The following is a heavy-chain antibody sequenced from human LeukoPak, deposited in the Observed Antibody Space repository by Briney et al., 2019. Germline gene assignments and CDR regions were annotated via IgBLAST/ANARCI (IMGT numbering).Heavy chain of an antibody. J-gene: IGHJ3*02. CDR1: GFTFSSYA. CDR2: ISGSGGST. V-gene: IGHV3-23*01. Sequence: GGSLRLSCAASGFTFSSYAMSWVRQAPGKGLEWVSAISGSGGSTYYADSVKGRFTISRDNSKNTLYLQMNSLRAEDTAVYYCVRNTIMAAWTFDIWGQGTMVTVSS. CDR3: VRNTIMAAWTFDI. D-gene: IGHD5-24*01.